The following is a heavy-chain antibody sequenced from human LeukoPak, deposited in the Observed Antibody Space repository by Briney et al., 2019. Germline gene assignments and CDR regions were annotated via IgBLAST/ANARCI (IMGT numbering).Heavy chain of an antibody. D-gene: IGHD6-19*01. J-gene: IGHJ4*02. Sequence: GGSLRLSCAGSDYAFYSYAMSWVRQAPGKGLEWVSVIYSGGSTYYADSVKGRFTISRDNSKNTLYLQMNSLRAEDTAVYYCARASSGWYTGWGQGTLVTVSS. CDR2: IYSGGST. CDR3: ARASSGWYTG. V-gene: IGHV3-66*01. CDR1: DYAFYSYA.